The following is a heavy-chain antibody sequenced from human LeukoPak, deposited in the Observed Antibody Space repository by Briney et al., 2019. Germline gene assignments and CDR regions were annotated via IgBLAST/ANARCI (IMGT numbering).Heavy chain of an antibody. Sequence: GGSLRLSCAASGFTFSSYGMHWVRQAPGKGLEWVAVISYDGSNKYYADSVKGRFTISRDSSKNTLYLQMNSLRAEDTAVYYCAKDRSSRYYYYGMDVWGQGTTVTVSS. V-gene: IGHV3-30*18. CDR1: GFTFSSYG. CDR3: AKDRSSRYYYYGMDV. D-gene: IGHD6-13*01. CDR2: ISYDGSNK. J-gene: IGHJ6*02.